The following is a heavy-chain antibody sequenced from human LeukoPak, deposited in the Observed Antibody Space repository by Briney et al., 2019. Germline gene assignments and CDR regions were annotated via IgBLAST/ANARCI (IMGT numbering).Heavy chain of an antibody. D-gene: IGHD7-27*01. Sequence: HPGGSLRLSCAASGFTLSHHWVTWVRKAPGKGLEWVANIKEDGSHTNYVDSVKGRFTLSRDNAKNSVYLQMNSLRAEDTAVYYCTKEHWGPEYWGQGTLVTVSS. CDR3: TKEHWGPEY. CDR1: GFTLSHHW. J-gene: IGHJ1*01. CDR2: IKEDGSHT. V-gene: IGHV3-7*03.